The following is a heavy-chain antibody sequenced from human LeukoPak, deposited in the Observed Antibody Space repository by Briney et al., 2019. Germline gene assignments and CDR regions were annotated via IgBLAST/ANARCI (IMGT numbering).Heavy chain of an antibody. D-gene: IGHD2-2*01. CDR1: GGSISSYY. CDR2: IYTSGST. Sequence: SETLSLTCTVSGGSISSYYCSWLRQPAGKGLEWIGRIYTSGSTNYNPSLKSRVTMSVDTSKNQFSLKLSSVTAADTAVYYCGRGMRYCSSTSCSYYYYGMDVWGQGTTVTVSS. V-gene: IGHV4-4*07. J-gene: IGHJ6*02. CDR3: GRGMRYCSSTSCSYYYYGMDV.